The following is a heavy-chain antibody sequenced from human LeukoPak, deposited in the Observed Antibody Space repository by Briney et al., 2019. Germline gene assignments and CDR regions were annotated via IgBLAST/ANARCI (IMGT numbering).Heavy chain of an antibody. CDR3: ARGSGRYDY. CDR2: LFHIGGT. V-gene: IGHV4-59*01. D-gene: IGHD6-19*01. J-gene: IGHJ4*02. CDR1: GGSISSYS. Sequence: PSETLCLTCTVSGGSISSYSWSWIRQPPGKGLEWVGYLFHIGGTNYNPSLKSRVTISVDTSKNQVALKLISVTAADTAVYYCARGSGRYDYWGQGALVTVSP.